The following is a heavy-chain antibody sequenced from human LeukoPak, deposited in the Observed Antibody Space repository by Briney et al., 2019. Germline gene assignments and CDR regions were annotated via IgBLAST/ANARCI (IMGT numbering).Heavy chain of an antibody. V-gene: IGHV4-38-2*02. CDR2: IYYSGST. J-gene: IGHJ4*02. D-gene: IGHD3-22*01. CDR3: ARENYYDSSGLFDY. Sequence: SETLSLTCTVSGYSISSGYYWGWIRQPPGKGLEWIGSIYYSGSTYYNPSLKSRVTMSVDTSKNQFSLKLSSVTAADTAVYYCARENYYDSSGLFDYWGQGTLVTVSS. CDR1: GYSISSGYY.